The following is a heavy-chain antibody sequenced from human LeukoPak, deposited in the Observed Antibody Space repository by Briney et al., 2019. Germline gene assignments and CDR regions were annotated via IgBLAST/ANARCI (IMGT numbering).Heavy chain of an antibody. V-gene: IGHV3-11*01. CDR1: GSTFSDYY. CDR2: ISSSGSTI. D-gene: IGHD5-18*01. Sequence: PGGSLRLSCAASGSTFSDYYMSWIRQAPGKGLEWVSYISSSGSTIYYADSVEGRFTISRDNSKNTVSLQLSSLRVEDTAVYFCAKDREDSAMISGVFDLWGRGTLVTVSS. CDR3: AKDREDSAMISGVFDL. J-gene: IGHJ2*01.